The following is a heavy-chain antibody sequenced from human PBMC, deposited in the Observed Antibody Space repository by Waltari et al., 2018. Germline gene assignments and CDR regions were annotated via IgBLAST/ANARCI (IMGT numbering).Heavy chain of an antibody. CDR2: IRYDGSNK. Sequence: SYGMHWVRQAPGKGLEWVAFIRYDGSNKYYADSVKGRFTISRDNSKNTLYLQMNSLRAEDTAVYYCAKDNFWSGYYIGYDYWGQGTLVTVSS. D-gene: IGHD3-3*01. J-gene: IGHJ4*02. CDR3: AKDNFWSGYYIGYDY. CDR1: SYG. V-gene: IGHV3-30*02.